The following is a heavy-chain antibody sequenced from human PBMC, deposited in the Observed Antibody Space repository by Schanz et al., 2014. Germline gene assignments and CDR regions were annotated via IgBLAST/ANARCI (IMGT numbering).Heavy chain of an antibody. V-gene: IGHV3-64*01. J-gene: IGHJ3*02. CDR3: AKSDAFDI. Sequence: EVQLVESGGGLVQPGGSLRLSCAAPGFTLSNYAMHWVRQTPDKGLEWVSGLSANGDSTFYSSSVKGRFTISRDISKNTLYLQMGSLRAEDTAVYYCAKSDAFDIWGQGTLVTVSS. CDR2: LSANGDST. CDR1: GFTLSNYA.